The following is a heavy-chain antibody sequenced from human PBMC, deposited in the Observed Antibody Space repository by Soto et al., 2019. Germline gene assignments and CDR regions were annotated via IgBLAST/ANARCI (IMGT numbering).Heavy chain of an antibody. CDR3: ARVRGRDGYNSLDY. CDR1: GFTFSSYG. J-gene: IGHJ4*02. Sequence: QVQLVESGGGVVQPGRSLRLSCAASGFTFSSYGMHWVRQAPGKGLEWVAVIWYDGSNKYYADSVKGRFTISRDNSKNTLYLQMNSLRDEDTAVYYCARVRGRDGYNSLDYWGQGTLVTVSS. CDR2: IWYDGSNK. V-gene: IGHV3-33*01. D-gene: IGHD5-12*01.